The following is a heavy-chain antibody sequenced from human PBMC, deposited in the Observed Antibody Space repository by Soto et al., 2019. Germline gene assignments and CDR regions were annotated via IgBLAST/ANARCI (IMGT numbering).Heavy chain of an antibody. D-gene: IGHD2-15*01. CDR2: INAGNGNT. V-gene: IGHV1-3*01. CDR1: GYTFTSYA. CDR3: ARDVARGYFDY. Sequence: QVQFVQSGAEVKKPGASVKVSCKASGYTFTSYAMHWVRQAPGQRLEWMGWINAGNGNTKYPQKFQGRVTITRDTSASTAYMELSSLRSEDTAVYYCARDVARGYFDYWGQGTLVTVSS. J-gene: IGHJ4*02.